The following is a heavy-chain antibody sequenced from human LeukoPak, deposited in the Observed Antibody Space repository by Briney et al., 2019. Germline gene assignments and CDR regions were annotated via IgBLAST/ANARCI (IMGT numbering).Heavy chain of an antibody. V-gene: IGHV1-8*01. Sequence: GASVKVSCKASGYTFTSYDINWVRQATGQGLEWMGWMNPNSGNTGYAQKFQGRVTMTRNTSISTAYMELSSPRSEDTAVYYCARTAYCGGDCYFYYYYYMDVWGKGTTVTISS. CDR3: ARTAYCGGDCYFYYYYYMDV. J-gene: IGHJ6*03. D-gene: IGHD2-21*02. CDR2: MNPNSGNT. CDR1: GYTFTSYD.